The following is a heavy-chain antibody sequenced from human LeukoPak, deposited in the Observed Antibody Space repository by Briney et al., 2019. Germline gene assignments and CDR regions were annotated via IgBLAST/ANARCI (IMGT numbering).Heavy chain of an antibody. V-gene: IGHV3-7*01. D-gene: IGHD6-13*01. J-gene: IGHJ5*02. Sequence: PGGSLRLSCVASGFTFTSFYMSWVRQAPGKGLEWVANINLDGSEQYYVDSVKGRFTISRDNAKNSLYLQMNSLWAEDTAVYYCAREVAVGIGAYNLWGQGTLVTVSS. CDR3: AREVAVGIGAYNL. CDR1: GFTFTSFY. CDR2: INLDGSEQ.